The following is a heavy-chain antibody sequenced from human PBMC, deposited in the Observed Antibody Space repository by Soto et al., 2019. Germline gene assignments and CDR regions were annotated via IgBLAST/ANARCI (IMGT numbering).Heavy chain of an antibody. V-gene: IGHV1-18*01. CDR1: GYTFTTYG. J-gene: IGHJ6*02. CDR2: INTHNGNT. CDR3: TREGSAPYYSSGMDA. D-gene: IGHD3-10*01. Sequence: QVQLEQSAPEVKKPGASVKVSCKASGYTFTTYGISWVRQAPGQGLEWLGWINTHNGNTNYAQNLQRRVIMTADTSTNTADLELRSLRSDDTAIYYCTREGSAPYYSSGMDAWGQGTTVTVSS.